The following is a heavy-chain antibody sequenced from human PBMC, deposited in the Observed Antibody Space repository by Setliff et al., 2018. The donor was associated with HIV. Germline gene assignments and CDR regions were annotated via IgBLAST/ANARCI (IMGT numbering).Heavy chain of an antibody. V-gene: IGHV4-61*09. D-gene: IGHD5-12*01. CDR3: ARDSRWLQFPYFDS. Sequence: SETLSLTCTVSGDSISSGSHYWSWIRQPAGKGLEWIGHIYTGGNANYNPSLQSRVTISVDTSKNQFSLMLGSMTAADTAVYYCARDSRWLQFPYFDSWGQGTPVTVSS. CDR1: GDSISSGSHY. CDR2: IYTGGNA. J-gene: IGHJ4*01.